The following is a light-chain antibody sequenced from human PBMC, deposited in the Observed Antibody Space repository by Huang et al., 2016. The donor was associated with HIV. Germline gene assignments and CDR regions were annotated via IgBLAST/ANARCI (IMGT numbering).Light chain of an antibody. CDR2: AAS. J-gene: IGKJ2*01. V-gene: IGKV1-27*01. CDR1: PGIGNF. Sequence: DIRMTQSPPSLSTSVGDTVTITCRASPGIGNFLAWYQQKPGKVPKLLIYAASTLHSGVPSRFAGSGSGTDFTLTISSLQPEDVATYYCQRYNNAPYTFGQGTKLDIK. CDR3: QRYNNAPYT.